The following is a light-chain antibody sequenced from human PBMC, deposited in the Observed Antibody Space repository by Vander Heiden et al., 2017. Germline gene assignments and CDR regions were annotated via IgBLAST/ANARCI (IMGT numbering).Light chain of an antibody. J-gene: IGKJ4*01. Sequence: EIVLTQFPATTSLSPGESATLSCRASLSVRSDLAWFQQKPGQAPRLLIYDASNRATGIPARFSGSGSGTAFTLTISSLEPEDFAIYYCQQRGSWPLTFGGGSRVEIK. V-gene: IGKV3-11*01. CDR2: DAS. CDR1: LSVRSD. CDR3: QQRGSWPLT.